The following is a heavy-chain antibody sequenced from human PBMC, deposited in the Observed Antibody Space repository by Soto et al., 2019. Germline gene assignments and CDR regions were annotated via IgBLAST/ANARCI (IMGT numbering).Heavy chain of an antibody. CDR1: GFTFSSYW. V-gene: IGHV3-7*01. D-gene: IGHD6-19*01. CDR3: ARLYPGSGWPYHYYGMDV. Sequence: PGGSLRLSCAASGFTFSSYWMSWVRQAPGKGLEWVANIKQDGSDKYYVDSVKGRFTISRDNAKNSLYLQMNSLRAEDTAVYYCARLYPGSGWPYHYYGMDVWGQGTTVTV. CDR2: IKQDGSDK. J-gene: IGHJ6*02.